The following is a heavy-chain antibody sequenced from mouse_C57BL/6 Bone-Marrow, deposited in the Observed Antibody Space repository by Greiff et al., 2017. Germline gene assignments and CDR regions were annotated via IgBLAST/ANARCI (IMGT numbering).Heavy chain of an antibody. CDR3: ARDTTVVPSFAY. CDR1: GYTFTSYT. Sequence: VQLQQSGAELARPGASVKMSCKASGYTFTSYTMHWVKQRPGQGLEWIGYINPSSGYTKYNQKFKDKATLTAAKSSSTAYMQLSSLTSEDSAVYYCARDTTVVPSFAYWGQGTLVTVSA. V-gene: IGHV1-4*01. J-gene: IGHJ3*01. CDR2: INPSSGYT. D-gene: IGHD1-1*01.